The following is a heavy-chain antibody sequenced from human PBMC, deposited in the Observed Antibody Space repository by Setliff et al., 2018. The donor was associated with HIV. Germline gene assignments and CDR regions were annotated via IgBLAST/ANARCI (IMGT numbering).Heavy chain of an antibody. CDR1: GGSISSGSYY. D-gene: IGHD3-10*01. Sequence: SSETLSLTCTVSGGSISSGSYYRSWIRQPAGKGLEWIGHIHTSGSTKYNPSLKSRVTISADTSKNQFSLNLSSVTAAETAVYYCARVGYHGSGRYSFDYWGQGTLVTVSS. V-gene: IGHV4-61*09. CDR3: ARVGYHGSGRYSFDY. CDR2: IHTSGST. J-gene: IGHJ4*02.